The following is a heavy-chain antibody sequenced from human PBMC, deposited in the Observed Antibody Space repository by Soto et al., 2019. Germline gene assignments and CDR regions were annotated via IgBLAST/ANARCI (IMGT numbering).Heavy chain of an antibody. CDR3: ARSMTTVVTLDY. D-gene: IGHD4-17*01. Sequence: QLQLQESGPGLGKPSETLSLTCTVSGGSISSSSYYWGWIRQPPGKGLEWIGSIYYSGSTYYNPSLKSRVTISVDTSKNQFSLKLSSVTAADTAVYYCARSMTTVVTLDYWGQGTLVTVSS. J-gene: IGHJ4*02. CDR2: IYYSGST. V-gene: IGHV4-39*01. CDR1: GGSISSSSYY.